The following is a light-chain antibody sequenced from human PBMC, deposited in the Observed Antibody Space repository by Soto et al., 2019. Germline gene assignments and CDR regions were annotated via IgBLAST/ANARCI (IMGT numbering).Light chain of an antibody. CDR1: ISDIGGYNY. CDR3: SSYTNKNSYIL. Sequence: QSALTQPASVSGTPGQSITISCTGTISDIGGYNYVSWYQQFPGKAPKLIIVEDSDRPSGVSDRFSGSKSGNTASLTISGLQSEDEADYYCSSYTNKNSYILFGGGTKLTVL. J-gene: IGLJ2*01. CDR2: EDS. V-gene: IGLV2-14*01.